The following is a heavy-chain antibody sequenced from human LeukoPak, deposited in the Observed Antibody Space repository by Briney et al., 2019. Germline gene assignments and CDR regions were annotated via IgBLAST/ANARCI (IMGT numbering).Heavy chain of an antibody. CDR1: GFSIVSSSYY. V-gene: IGHV4-39*07. CDR3: ARAQYNWFDP. CDR2: IYYTGGT. J-gene: IGHJ5*02. Sequence: PSETLSLTCTVSGFSIVSSSYYWGWIRQPPGKGLEWIGSIYYTGGTYYNPSLESRVTISPDTSKNQFSLKLSSVTAADTAVYYCARAQYNWFDPWGQGTLVTVSS.